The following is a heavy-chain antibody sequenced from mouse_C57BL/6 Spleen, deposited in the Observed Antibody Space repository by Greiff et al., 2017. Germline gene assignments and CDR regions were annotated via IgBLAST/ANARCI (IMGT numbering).Heavy chain of an antibody. D-gene: IGHD4-1*02. CDR2: IDPSDSYT. V-gene: IGHV1-69*01. Sequence: QVQLKQPGAELVMPGASVKLSCKASGYTFTSYWMHWVKQRPGQGLEWIGEIDPSDSYTNYNQKFKGKSTLTVDKSSSTAYMQLSSLTSEDSAVYYCASTGTGYFDYWGQGTTLTVSS. CDR3: ASTGTGYFDY. J-gene: IGHJ2*01. CDR1: GYTFTSYW.